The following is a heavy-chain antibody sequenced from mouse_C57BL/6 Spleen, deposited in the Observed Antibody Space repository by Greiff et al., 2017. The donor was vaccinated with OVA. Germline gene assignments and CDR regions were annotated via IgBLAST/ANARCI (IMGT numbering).Heavy chain of an antibody. D-gene: IGHD2-5*01. J-gene: IGHJ2*01. Sequence: QVQLKESGAELVKPGASVKISCKASGYAFSSYWMNWVKQRPGKGLEWIGQIYPGDGDTNYNGKFKGKATLTADKSSSTAYMQLSSLTSEDSAVYCCARGDSNYGLDYWGQGTTLTVSS. CDR3: ARGDSNYGLDY. V-gene: IGHV1-80*01. CDR1: GYAFSSYW. CDR2: IYPGDGDT.